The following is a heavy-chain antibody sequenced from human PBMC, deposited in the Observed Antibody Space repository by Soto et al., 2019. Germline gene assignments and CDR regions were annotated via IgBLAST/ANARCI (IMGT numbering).Heavy chain of an antibody. CDR1: GGSISSGDYY. CDR3: ARARFTIFGVVQGLTTYYGMDV. J-gene: IGHJ6*02. Sequence: PSETLSLTCTASGGSISSGDYYWSWIRQPPGKGLEWIGYIYYSGSTYYNPSLKSRVTISVDTSKNQFSLKLSSVTAAGTAVYYCARARFTIFGVVQGLTTYYGMDVWGQGTTVTVSS. V-gene: IGHV4-30-4*01. CDR2: IYYSGST. D-gene: IGHD3-3*01.